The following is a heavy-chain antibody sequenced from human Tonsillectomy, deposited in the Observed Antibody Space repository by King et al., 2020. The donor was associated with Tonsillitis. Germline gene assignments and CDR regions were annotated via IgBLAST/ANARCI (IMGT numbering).Heavy chain of an antibody. V-gene: IGHV3-66*01. CDR3: ARAYHSLSHFDY. CDR2: VYSGGST. D-gene: IGHD1-26*01. J-gene: IGHJ4*02. CDR1: GFTVSSKY. Sequence: VQLVESGGGLVQPGGSLRLSCAASGFTVSSKYMSWVRQAPGKGLEWVSVVYSGGSTYYADSVKGRFTISRDNSKNTLYLQMNSLSAEDTAVYYCARAYHSLSHFDYWGQGTLVTVSS.